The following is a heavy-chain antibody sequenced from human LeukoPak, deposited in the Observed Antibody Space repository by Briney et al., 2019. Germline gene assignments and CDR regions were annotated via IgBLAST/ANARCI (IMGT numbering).Heavy chain of an antibody. J-gene: IGHJ4*02. CDR1: GGSISSYD. Sequence: SETLSLTCTVSGGSISSYDWSWIRQPAGKGLEWIGRIYTSGSTNYNPSLKSRVTMSVDTSKNQFSLKLSSVTAADTAVYYCARDQEVGSSGWYWFDYWGQGTLVTVSS. CDR3: ARDQEVGSSGWYWFDY. CDR2: IYTSGST. D-gene: IGHD6-19*01. V-gene: IGHV4-4*07.